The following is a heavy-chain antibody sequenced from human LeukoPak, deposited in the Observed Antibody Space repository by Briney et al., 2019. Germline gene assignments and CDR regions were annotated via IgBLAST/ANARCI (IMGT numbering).Heavy chain of an antibody. D-gene: IGHD6-13*01. J-gene: IGHJ4*02. Sequence: SETLSLTCTVSGGSISSYYWSWIRQPPGKGLEWIGYIYYSGSTNYNPSLKSRVTISVDTSKNQFSLKLSSVTAADTAVYYCARLRYSSSSLDYWGQGTLVTVSS. CDR2: IYYSGST. CDR1: GGSISSYY. CDR3: ARLRYSSSSLDY. V-gene: IGHV4-59*08.